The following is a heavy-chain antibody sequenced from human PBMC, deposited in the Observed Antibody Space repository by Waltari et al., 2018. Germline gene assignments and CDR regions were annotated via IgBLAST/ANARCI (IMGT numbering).Heavy chain of an antibody. Sequence: QVQLQESGPGLVKPSETLSLTCAVSGYSISSGYYWSWIRQPPGKGLEWIGYIYYSGRTYYNPSHKSRVTRSVDTSKNQFSLKLSSVTAADTAVYYCARGGRMATGMDVWGKGTTVTVSS. CDR3: ARGGRMATGMDV. CDR1: GYSISSGYY. CDR2: IYYSGRT. D-gene: IGHD5-12*01. J-gene: IGHJ6*04. V-gene: IGHV4-31*11.